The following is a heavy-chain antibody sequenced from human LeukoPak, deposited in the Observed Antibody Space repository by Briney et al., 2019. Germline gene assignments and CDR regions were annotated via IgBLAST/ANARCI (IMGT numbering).Heavy chain of an antibody. CDR1: GFTFSSYG. CDR3: VRDSSASY. V-gene: IGHV3-74*01. CDR2: INSDGTIT. D-gene: IGHD3-22*01. Sequence: PGGSLRLSCGASGFTFSSYGMQWVRQAPGKGLVCVSRINSDGTITNYADSVKGRFTISRDNAKNTLYLQMNSLRAEDTAVYYCVRDSSASYWGQGTLVTVSS. J-gene: IGHJ4*02.